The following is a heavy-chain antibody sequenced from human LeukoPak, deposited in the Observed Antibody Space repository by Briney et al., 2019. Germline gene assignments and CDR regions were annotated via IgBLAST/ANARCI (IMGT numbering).Heavy chain of an antibody. J-gene: IGHJ4*02. Sequence: PGGSLRLSCAASGFTFNSYEMNWVRQAPGKGLEWVSYISNSGSTIYYADSLKGRFIIPRDNAKNSLYLQMNSLRAEDTAAYYCASGYCSGTSCYRGSLDYWGQGTLVTVSS. D-gene: IGHD2-2*03. CDR3: ASGYCSGTSCYRGSLDY. V-gene: IGHV3-48*03. CDR2: ISNSGSTI. CDR1: GFTFNSYE.